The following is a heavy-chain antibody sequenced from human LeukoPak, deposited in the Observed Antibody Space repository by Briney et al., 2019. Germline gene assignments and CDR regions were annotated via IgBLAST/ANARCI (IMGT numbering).Heavy chain of an antibody. Sequence: PGGSLRLSCAASGFTFSSYSMNWVRQAPGKGLEWVSSISSSSSSYIYYADSVKGRFTISRDNSKNTLSLQMNSLRAEETAVYYCAKGAKRLGYCGGGSCYSNYDYYYMDVWGKGTTVTISS. J-gene: IGHJ6*03. CDR1: GFTFSSYS. CDR3: AKGAKRLGYCGGGSCYSNYDYYYMDV. V-gene: IGHV3-21*01. D-gene: IGHD2-15*01. CDR2: ISSSSSSYI.